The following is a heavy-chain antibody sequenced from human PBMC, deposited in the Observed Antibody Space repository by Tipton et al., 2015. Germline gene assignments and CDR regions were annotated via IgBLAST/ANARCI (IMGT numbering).Heavy chain of an antibody. CDR3: ATRGDYFDF. V-gene: IGHV3-53*01. Sequence: SLRLSCVVSDFGVRFNFMTWLRQAPGKGLEWVSILKSNGATDYADSVKGRFTVSSDNSKNTLYLQMNSLGAEDTAVYYCATRGDYFDFWGQGTLVTVSS. CDR2: LKSNGAT. D-gene: IGHD3-16*01. J-gene: IGHJ4*02. CDR1: DFGVRFNF.